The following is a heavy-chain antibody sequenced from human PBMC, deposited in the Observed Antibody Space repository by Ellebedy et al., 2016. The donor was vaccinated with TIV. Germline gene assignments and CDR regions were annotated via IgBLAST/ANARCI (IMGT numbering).Heavy chain of an antibody. J-gene: IGHJ6*02. CDR2: ISSTSTYK. V-gene: IGHV3-21*01. CDR3: ARGTNYYWFGMDV. Sequence: GESLKISCAASEFTFSTYSMNWVRQAPGKGLEWVSYISSTSTYKFYADSVKGRLTIYRYNAKDSLYLQMNSLTAEDTAVYYCARGTNYYWFGMDVWGQGTTVTVSS. CDR1: EFTFSTYS.